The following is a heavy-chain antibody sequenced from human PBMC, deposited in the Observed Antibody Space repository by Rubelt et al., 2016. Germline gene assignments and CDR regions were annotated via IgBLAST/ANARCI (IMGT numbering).Heavy chain of an antibody. CDR2: IIPILGIA. CDR3: ARPRPGYYYGMDV. D-gene: IGHD6-6*01. CDR1: GGTFSSYA. J-gene: IGHJ6*02. V-gene: IGHV1-69*09. Sequence: QVQLVQSGAEVKKPGSSVKVSCKASGGTFSSYAISWVRQAPGQGLEWMGRIIPILGIANYAQKFQGRVTSTADKSTSTAYMELSSLRSEDTAVYYCARPRPGYYYGMDVWGQGTTVTVSS.